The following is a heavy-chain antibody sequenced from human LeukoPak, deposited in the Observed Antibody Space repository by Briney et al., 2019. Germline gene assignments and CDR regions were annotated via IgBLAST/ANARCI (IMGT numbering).Heavy chain of an antibody. J-gene: IGHJ4*02. CDR3: AKARGYSYGSLKYYFDY. CDR2: IYYSGGT. Sequence: SETVSLTCTVSGGSISSSSYYWGWIRQPPGKGLEWIGSIYYSGGTYYNPSLKSRFTISVDTSKNQFSLKLSSVTAADTAVYYCAKARGYSYGSLKYYFDYWGQGTLVTVSS. D-gene: IGHD5-18*01. CDR1: GGSISSSSYY. V-gene: IGHV4-39*07.